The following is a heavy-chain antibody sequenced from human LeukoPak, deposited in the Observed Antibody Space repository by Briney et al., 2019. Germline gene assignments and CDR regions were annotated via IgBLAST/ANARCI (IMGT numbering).Heavy chain of an antibody. CDR1: GDSISTGGYY. J-gene: IGHJ6*02. D-gene: IGHD2/OR15-2a*01. V-gene: IGHV4-31*03. CDR3: AKGGSTNFYYGDV. Sequence: SETLSLTCTVSGDSISTGGYYWYWIRQHPGKGLEWIGYVYYSGSTYYNPSFGSRLTISVDTSKNQFSLKLSSVTAADTAVYYCAKGGSTNFYYGDVWGQGTTVTVSS. CDR2: VYYSGST.